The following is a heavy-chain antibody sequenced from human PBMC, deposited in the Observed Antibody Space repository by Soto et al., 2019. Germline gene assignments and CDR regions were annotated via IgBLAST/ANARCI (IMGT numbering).Heavy chain of an antibody. D-gene: IGHD1-20*01. CDR1: GFTFSSYS. CDR2: ISSSSSYI. Sequence: EVQLVESGGGLVKPGGSLRLSCAASGFTFSSYSMNWVRQAPGKGLEWVSSISSSSSYIYYADSVKGRFTISRDYAKNSLYLQMNSLRAEDTAVYYCARVGNWNDFDYWGQGTLVTVSS. CDR3: ARVGNWNDFDY. V-gene: IGHV3-21*01. J-gene: IGHJ4*02.